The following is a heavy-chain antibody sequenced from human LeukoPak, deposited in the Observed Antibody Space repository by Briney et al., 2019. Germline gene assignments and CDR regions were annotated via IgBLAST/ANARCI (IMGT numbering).Heavy chain of an antibody. CDR1: GFTFSSDS. Sequence: GGSLRLSCAASGFTFSSDSMNWVRQAPGKGLEWVSYISSSSFTIHYAGSVKGRFTISRDNAKNSLYLQMNSLRAEDTAVYYCATTSRYSSSSVGGWFDPWGQGTLVTVSS. CDR2: ISSSSFTI. CDR3: ATTSRYSSSSVGGWFDP. V-gene: IGHV3-48*01. D-gene: IGHD6-6*01. J-gene: IGHJ5*02.